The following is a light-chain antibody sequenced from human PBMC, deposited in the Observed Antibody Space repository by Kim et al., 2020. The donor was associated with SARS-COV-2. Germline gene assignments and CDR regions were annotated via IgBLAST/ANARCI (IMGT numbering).Light chain of an antibody. J-gene: IGKJ3*01. V-gene: IGKV3-15*01. Sequence: VSPGERATLSCRASESVSSKLAWYQQKPGQAPRLLIYGASTRATDIPARFSGSGSGTEFTLTISSLQSEDFAVYYCQRYNNWPFTFGPGTKVDIK. CDR2: GAS. CDR3: QRYNNWPFT. CDR1: ESVSSK.